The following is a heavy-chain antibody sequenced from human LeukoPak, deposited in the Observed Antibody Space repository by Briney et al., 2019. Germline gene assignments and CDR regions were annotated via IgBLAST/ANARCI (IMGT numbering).Heavy chain of an antibody. V-gene: IGHV1-24*01. CDR2: FDPEDGET. CDR3: ATEGDCSSTSCYRRWFDP. Sequence: ASVKVSCKVSGYNLTELSMHWVRQAPGKGLEWMGGFDPEDGETIYAQKFQGRVTMTEDTSTDTAYMELSSLRSEDTAVYYCATEGDCSSTSCYRRWFDPWGQGTLVTVSS. J-gene: IGHJ5*02. CDR1: GYNLTELS. D-gene: IGHD2-2*01.